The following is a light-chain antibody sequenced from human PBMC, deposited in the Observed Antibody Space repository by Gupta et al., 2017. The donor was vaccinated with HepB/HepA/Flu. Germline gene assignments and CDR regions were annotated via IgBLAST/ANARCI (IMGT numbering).Light chain of an antibody. J-gene: IGKJ1*01. V-gene: IGKV3-15*01. CDR1: QSVSSN. CDR3: QQYNNWPPWT. Sequence: MTPFPAFLSVSPGERATLSCRASQSVSSNLAWYQQKPGQAPRLLIYGASTRATGIPARFSGSGSGTEFTLTISSLQSEDFAVYYCQQYNNWPPWTFGQGTKVEIK. CDR2: GAS.